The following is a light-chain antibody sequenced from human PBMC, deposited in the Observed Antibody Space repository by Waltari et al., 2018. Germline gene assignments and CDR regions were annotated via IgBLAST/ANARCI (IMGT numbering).Light chain of an antibody. V-gene: IGLV3-27*01. CDR2: KDT. Sequence: SYELTQPSSVSVSPGQTVRITCSGDILTKRYARWFQRKPGQAPSVIIYKDTERPSGIPERFSDSSSGTTVTLTITGAQVEDEADYYCYSATDNDWLFGGGTKLTVL. CDR1: ILTKRY. J-gene: IGLJ2*01. CDR3: YSATDNDWL.